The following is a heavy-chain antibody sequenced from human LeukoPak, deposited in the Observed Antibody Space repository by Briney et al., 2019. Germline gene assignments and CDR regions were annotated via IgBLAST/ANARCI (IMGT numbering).Heavy chain of an antibody. V-gene: IGHV4-59*08. Sequence: SETLSLTCTVSGGSISYYYWSWIRQPPGKGLEWIGHIYHSGSTNYNPSLKSRVSISVDTSKNHFSLKLSSVTAADTAVYYCVRHAATRHNYGMDVWGQGTTVTVSS. CDR3: VRHAATRHNYGMDV. D-gene: IGHD6-13*01. CDR1: GGSISYYY. CDR2: IYHSGST. J-gene: IGHJ6*02.